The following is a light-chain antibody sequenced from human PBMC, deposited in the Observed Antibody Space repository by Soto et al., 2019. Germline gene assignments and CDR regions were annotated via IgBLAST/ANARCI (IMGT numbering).Light chain of an antibody. V-gene: IGLV1-40*01. CDR1: SCNIGATYD. J-gene: IGLJ1*01. CDR2: GTI. Sequence: QAVVTQPPSVSGAPGQRITISCTGNSCNIGATYDVHWYQQLPGTAPNLLIYGTINRPSGVPGRFSASKSDTSASLAITGLQAEDEAEYYCQSFDNSLRGYVFGGGTKLTVL. CDR3: QSFDNSLRGYV.